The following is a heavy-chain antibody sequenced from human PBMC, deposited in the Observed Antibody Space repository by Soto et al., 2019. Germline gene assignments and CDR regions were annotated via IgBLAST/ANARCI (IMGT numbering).Heavy chain of an antibody. D-gene: IGHD3-22*01. J-gene: IGHJ4*02. CDR1: GFTFSSYA. CDR2: ISYDGSNK. Sequence: HPGGSLRLSCAASGFTFSSYAMHWVRQAPGKGLEWVAVISYDGSNKYYADSVKGRFTISRDNSKNTLYLQMNSLRAEDTAVYYCARDMYYYDSSGPFDYWGQGTLVTVSS. CDR3: ARDMYYYDSSGPFDY. V-gene: IGHV3-30-3*01.